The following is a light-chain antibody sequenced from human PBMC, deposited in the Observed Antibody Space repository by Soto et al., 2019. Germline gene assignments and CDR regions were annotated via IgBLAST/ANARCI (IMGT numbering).Light chain of an antibody. CDR2: SNN. V-gene: IGLV1-44*01. Sequence: QSVLTQPPSASGTPGQRVTISCSGSSSNLGSNTVDWYQQLPGAAPKVLMYSNNQRPSGVPDRFFGSKSGTSASLAISGLQSADEADYYCAAWDDGLNGVAFGGGTKLTVL. J-gene: IGLJ2*01. CDR1: SSNLGSNT. CDR3: AAWDDGLNGVA.